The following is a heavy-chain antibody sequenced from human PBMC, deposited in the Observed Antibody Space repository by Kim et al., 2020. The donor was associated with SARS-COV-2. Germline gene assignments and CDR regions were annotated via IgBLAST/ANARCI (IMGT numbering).Heavy chain of an antibody. Sequence: GGSLRLSCTASGFTFGDHAMSWFRQAPGKGLEWVTFITIKAYGGTTEYAASVKGRFTISRDDSTSIAYLQMNSLKTEDTAVYYCSRGSGSGTYGYYFDYWGQGTLVTVSS. CDR2: ITIKAYGGTT. CDR1: GFTFGDHA. V-gene: IGHV3-49*03. J-gene: IGHJ4*02. CDR3: SRGSGSGTYGYYFDY. D-gene: IGHD3-10*01.